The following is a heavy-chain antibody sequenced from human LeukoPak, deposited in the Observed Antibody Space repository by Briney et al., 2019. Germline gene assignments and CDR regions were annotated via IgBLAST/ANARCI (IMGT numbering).Heavy chain of an antibody. CDR1: GFTFSSYS. J-gene: IGHJ4*02. Sequence: PGGSLRLSCAASGFTFSSYSMNWVRQAPGKGLEWVSSISSSSSYIYYADSVKGRFTISRDNAKNSLYLQMNSLRAEDTAVYYCARHCSGGSCYSLAFDYWGQGTLVTVSS. V-gene: IGHV3-21*01. CDR3: ARHCSGGSCYSLAFDY. CDR2: ISSSSSYI. D-gene: IGHD2-15*01.